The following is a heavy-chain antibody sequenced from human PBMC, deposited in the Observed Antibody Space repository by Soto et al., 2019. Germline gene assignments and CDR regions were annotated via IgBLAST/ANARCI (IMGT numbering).Heavy chain of an antibody. D-gene: IGHD2-8*02. CDR1: GGSITSSSFY. Sequence: SETLSLTCTVSGGSITSSSFYWGWIRQPPGKGLEWLGNIYYTGSTYYNPSLKSRVTISVDTSKIRFSLTLSSVTAADTAVYYCARQRIYCTGGVCSYYFDYWGQGTLVTVSS. J-gene: IGHJ4*02. V-gene: IGHV4-39*01. CDR3: ARQRIYCTGGVCSYYFDY. CDR2: IYYTGST.